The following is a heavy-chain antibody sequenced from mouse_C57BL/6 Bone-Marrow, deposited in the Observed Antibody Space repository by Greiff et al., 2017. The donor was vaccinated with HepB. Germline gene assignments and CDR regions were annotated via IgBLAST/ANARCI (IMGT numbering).Heavy chain of an antibody. J-gene: IGHJ2*01. V-gene: IGHV1-81*01. Sequence: VQLQESGAELARPGASVKLSCKASGYTFTSYGISWVKQSTGQGLEWIGEIYPRSGNTYYNEKFKGKATLTADKSSSTAYMELRSLTSEDSAVYFCARGPYYYGSSPFDYWGQGTTLTVSS. D-gene: IGHD1-1*01. CDR3: ARGPYYYGSSPFDY. CDR2: IYPRSGNT. CDR1: GYTFTSYG.